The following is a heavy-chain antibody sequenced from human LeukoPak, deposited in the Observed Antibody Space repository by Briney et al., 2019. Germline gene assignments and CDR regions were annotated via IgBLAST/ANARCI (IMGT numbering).Heavy chain of an antibody. V-gene: IGHV3-23*01. CDR2: ISGSGGST. Sequence: PGGSLRLSCAASGFTFSSYAMSWVRQAPGKGLEWVSAISGSGGSTYYADSVKGRFTISRDNSKNTLYLQMNSLRAEDTAVYYCVMVPVSGRGPYYFDYWGQGTLVTVSS. CDR3: VMVPVSGRGPYYFDY. CDR1: GFTFSSYA. D-gene: IGHD1-26*01. J-gene: IGHJ4*02.